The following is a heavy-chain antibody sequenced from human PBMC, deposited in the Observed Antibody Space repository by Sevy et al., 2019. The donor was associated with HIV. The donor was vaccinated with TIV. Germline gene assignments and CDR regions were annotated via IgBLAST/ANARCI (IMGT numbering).Heavy chain of an antibody. Sequence: GGSLRLSCAASGFDFRSYEMSWVRQAPGKGLQWVSYIDTTGTAIYADSVKGRFTISRDNAKNSLFLQMYGLRPDATAVYYCVRDTHRSGYYGVTFPRASDLWGQGTLITVSS. V-gene: IGHV3-48*03. CDR3: VRDTHRSGYYGVTFPRASDL. CDR1: GFDFRSYE. CDR2: IDTTGTAI. J-gene: IGHJ5*02. D-gene: IGHD3-22*01.